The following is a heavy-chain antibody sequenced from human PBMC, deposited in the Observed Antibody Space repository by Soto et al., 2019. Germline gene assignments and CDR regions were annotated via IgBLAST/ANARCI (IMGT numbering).Heavy chain of an antibody. D-gene: IGHD3-22*01. CDR2: IIPIFGTA. V-gene: IGHV1-69*13. CDR3: AREDPNYYDSSGYYYPDNWFDP. CDR1: GGTFSSYA. Sequence: SVKVSCKASGGTFSSYAISCVRQAPGQGLEWMGGIIPIFGTANYAQKFQGRVTITADESTSTAYMELSSLRSEDTAVYYCAREDPNYYDSSGYYYPDNWFDPWGQGTLVTVSS. J-gene: IGHJ5*02.